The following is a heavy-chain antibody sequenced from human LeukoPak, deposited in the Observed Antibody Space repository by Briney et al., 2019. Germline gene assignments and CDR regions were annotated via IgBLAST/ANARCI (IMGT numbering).Heavy chain of an antibody. CDR2: IKGDGSST. CDR1: GFTFSNYW. CDR3: ARDQRVAAAAHFDY. D-gene: IGHD6-13*01. Sequence: PGGSLRLSCATSGFTFSNYWMHWVRQVPGKGLVWVSRIKGDGSSTRNADSVEGRFTISRDNAKNTLYLQMNSLRAEDTAVYYCARDQRVAAAAHFDYWGQGTLVTVSS. V-gene: IGHV3-74*01. J-gene: IGHJ4*02.